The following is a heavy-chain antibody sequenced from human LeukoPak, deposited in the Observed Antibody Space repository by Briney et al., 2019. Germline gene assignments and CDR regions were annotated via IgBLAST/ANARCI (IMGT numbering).Heavy chain of an antibody. V-gene: IGHV3-23*01. J-gene: IGHJ4*02. D-gene: IGHD2-15*01. CDR1: GFTFSDYA. CDR3: ARGRIAPDY. CDR2: ISGSGSGT. Sequence: GGSLRLSCAASGFTFSDYAMSWVRQAPGKGLEWVSGISGSGSGTYYADSVRGRFTISRDNSKNTVFLQMNSLRVEDTAVYYCARGRIAPDYWGQGTLVTVSS.